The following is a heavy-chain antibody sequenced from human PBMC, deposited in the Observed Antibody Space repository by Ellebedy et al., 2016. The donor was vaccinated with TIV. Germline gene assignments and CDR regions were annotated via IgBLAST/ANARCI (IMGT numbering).Heavy chain of an antibody. CDR1: GGSFSGYY. D-gene: IGHD2-2*01. CDR2: INHSGST. J-gene: IGHJ6*02. Sequence: SETLSLTXAVYGGSFSGYYWSWIRQPPGKGLEWIGEINHSGSTNYNPSLKSRVTISVDTSKNQFSLKLSSVTAADTAVYYCARGPGRRPAAHPSPYYYYYYGMDVWGQGTTVTVSS. CDR3: ARGPGRRPAAHPSPYYYYYYGMDV. V-gene: IGHV4-34*01.